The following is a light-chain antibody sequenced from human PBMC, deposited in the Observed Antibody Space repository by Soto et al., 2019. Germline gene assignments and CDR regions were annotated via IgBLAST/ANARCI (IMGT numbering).Light chain of an antibody. V-gene: IGKV3-11*01. J-gene: IGKJ4*01. CDR3: QQRSNWPPT. Sequence: EIVLTQSPATLSLSPGQRATLSCRASQSVTSYLAWYQQNSGQAAMLLIFDASNRATGIAARFSGSGSGTDFPLTLSSLEPEDWAVYYCQQRSNWPPTFGGGTKVEIK. CDR1: QSVTSY. CDR2: DAS.